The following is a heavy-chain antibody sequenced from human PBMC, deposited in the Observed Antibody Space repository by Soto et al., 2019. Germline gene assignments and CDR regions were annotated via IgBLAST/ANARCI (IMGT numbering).Heavy chain of an antibody. CDR2: INPSGGSP. D-gene: IGHD4-17*01. V-gene: IGHV1-46*03. CDR3: ARGYLSPVTTYGYFDY. J-gene: IGHJ4*02. CDR1: GYTFTNYY. Sequence: QVHLMQSGAEVKKPGASVRVSCKASGYTFTNYYMHWVRQAPGQGLEWMGIINPSGGSPTFAEKFQGRVTMTRDTSTSTVYMELSSLRSEDSAVYYCARGYLSPVTTYGYFDYWGQGTLVTVSS.